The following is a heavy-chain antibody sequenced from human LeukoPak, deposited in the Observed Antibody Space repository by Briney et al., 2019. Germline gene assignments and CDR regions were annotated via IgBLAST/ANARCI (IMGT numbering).Heavy chain of an antibody. Sequence: SETLSLTCTVSGGSISSSSYYWGWIRQPPGKGLEWFVSIYYSGSTYYNPSLKSRVTISVDTSKIQFSLKLSSVTAADTAVYYCARGITMIVVASRVVGAFDIWGQGTMVTVSS. CDR3: ARGITMIVVASRVVGAFDI. D-gene: IGHD3-22*01. CDR1: GGSISSSSYY. V-gene: IGHV4-39*01. CDR2: IYYSGST. J-gene: IGHJ3*02.